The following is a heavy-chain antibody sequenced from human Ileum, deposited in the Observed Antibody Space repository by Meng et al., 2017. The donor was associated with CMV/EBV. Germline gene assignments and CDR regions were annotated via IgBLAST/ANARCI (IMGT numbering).Heavy chain of an antibody. CDR2: ISDSSFTT. CDR3: AKDRSNHNWFDP. V-gene: IGHV3-23*01. CDR1: GFRFSDYA. D-gene: IGHD4-11*01. Sequence: SWSASGFRFSDYARSWVRQAPGKGLGWVSAISDSSFTTYYADSVKGRFTISRDNFKNTLYLQMNSLRVEDTAVYYCAKDRSNHNWFDPWGQGTLVTVSS. J-gene: IGHJ5*02.